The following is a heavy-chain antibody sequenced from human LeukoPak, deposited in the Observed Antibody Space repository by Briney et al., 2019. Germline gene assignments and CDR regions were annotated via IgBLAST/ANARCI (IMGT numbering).Heavy chain of an antibody. CDR3: ARDSPERGYSYGPLDNYFDY. D-gene: IGHD5-18*01. V-gene: IGHV3-7*01. CDR2: IKEDGSEK. J-gene: IGHJ4*02. CDR1: GFTFSSYW. Sequence: GGSLRLSCAASGFTFSSYWMSWVRQAPGKGLEWVANIKEDGSEKFHVGSVRGRFTISRDNAKNSLYLQMNFLRAEDTAVYYCARDSPERGYSYGPLDNYFDYWGQGTLVTVSS.